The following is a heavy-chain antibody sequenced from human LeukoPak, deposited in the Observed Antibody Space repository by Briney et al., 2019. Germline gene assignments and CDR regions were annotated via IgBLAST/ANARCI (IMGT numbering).Heavy chain of an antibody. Sequence: QPGGSLRLSCAASGFTFSSYAMSWVRQAPGKGLEWVSFISTSGATTSYADSVKGRFTISRDNPRNTLYMQMNRLRDEDTALYYCAIMHGYYDGSGYWDQWCQGTLVTVSS. CDR1: GFTFSSYA. CDR2: ISTSGATT. CDR3: AIMHGYYDGSGYWDQ. J-gene: IGHJ4*02. D-gene: IGHD3-22*01. V-gene: IGHV3-23*01.